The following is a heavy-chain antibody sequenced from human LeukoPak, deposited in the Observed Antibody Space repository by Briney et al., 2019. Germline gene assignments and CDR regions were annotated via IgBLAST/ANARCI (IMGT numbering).Heavy chain of an antibody. CDR1: GFTFSSYS. D-gene: IGHD3-10*01. V-gene: IGHV3-21*01. J-gene: IGHJ3*02. CDR3: ARDTGDFGLYAFDI. Sequence: GGSLRLSCAASGFTFSSYSMNWVRQAPGKGLEWVSSIRSSSSYIYYADSVKGRFTISRDNAKNSLYLQMNSLRAEDTAVYYCARDTGDFGLYAFDIWGQGTMVTVSS. CDR2: IRSSSSYI.